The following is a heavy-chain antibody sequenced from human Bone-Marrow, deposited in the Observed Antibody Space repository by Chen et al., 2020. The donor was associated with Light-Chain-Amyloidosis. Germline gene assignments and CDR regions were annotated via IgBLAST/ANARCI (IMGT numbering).Heavy chain of an antibody. D-gene: IGHD5-12*01. J-gene: IGHJ4*02. CDR3: ARLRDGYNFDY. V-gene: IGHV5-51*01. Sequence: EVQLEQSGPEVKKHGESLKISCKGSGYTFPNYWIGWVRQMPGKGLAWMGVIYPDDSDARYSPSFEGQVTISADKSITTAYLQWRSLKASDTAMYYCARLRDGYNFDYWGQGTLVTVSS. CDR1: GYTFPNYW. CDR2: IYPDDSDA.